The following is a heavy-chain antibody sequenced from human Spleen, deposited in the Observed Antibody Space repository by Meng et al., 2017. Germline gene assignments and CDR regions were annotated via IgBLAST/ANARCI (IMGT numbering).Heavy chain of an antibody. D-gene: IGHD6-13*01. CDR3: ARDEDISAAGKLFGDY. V-gene: IGHV1-2*06. J-gene: IGHJ4*02. Sequence: QGRVVGSGAGVKKAGAAVKGACKASGYTFPDYWLHWVRRAPGQGLEWMGRINPKSGDTHYAQRFQGRVTMTGDTSISTAYMELSGLRSDDTAMYYCARDEDISAAGKLFGDYWGQGTLVTVSS. CDR2: INPKSGDT. CDR1: GYTFPDYW.